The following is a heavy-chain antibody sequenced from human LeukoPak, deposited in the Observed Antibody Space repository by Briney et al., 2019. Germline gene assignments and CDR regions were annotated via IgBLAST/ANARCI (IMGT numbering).Heavy chain of an antibody. CDR1: GYSFSSYW. CDR2: IYPGDSDT. D-gene: IGHD6-13*01. Sequence: GESLKISCKGSGYSFSSYWIGWVRQMPGKGLEWMGIIYPGDSDTRYSPSFQGQVTISADKSISTAYLQWSSLKASDTAMYYCARGLGAAAGHNWFDPWGQGTLVTVSS. V-gene: IGHV5-51*01. CDR3: ARGLGAAAGHNWFDP. J-gene: IGHJ5*02.